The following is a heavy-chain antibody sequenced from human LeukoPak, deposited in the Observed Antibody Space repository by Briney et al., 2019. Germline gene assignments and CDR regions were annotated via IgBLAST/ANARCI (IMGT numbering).Heavy chain of an antibody. V-gene: IGHV3-74*01. CDR1: GFTFSNYW. CDR2: IKYDGSAT. Sequence: EGSLRLSCAASGFTFSNYWMHWIRQVPGKGLVWVSHIKYDGSATNYADSVKGRFTISRDNAKNTPYLQMNSLRAEDTAVYYCVSGSLQSGYNFDYWGQGALVTVSS. J-gene: IGHJ4*02. CDR3: VSGSLQSGYNFDY. D-gene: IGHD3-3*01.